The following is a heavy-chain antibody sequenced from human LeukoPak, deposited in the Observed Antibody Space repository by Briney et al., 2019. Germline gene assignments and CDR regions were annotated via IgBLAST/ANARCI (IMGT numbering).Heavy chain of an antibody. V-gene: IGHV1-8*01. CDR1: GYTFTSYD. J-gene: IGHJ3*02. D-gene: IGHD2-2*02. Sequence: GASVKVSCKASGYTFTSYDINWVRQATGQGLEWMGWMNPNSGNTGYAQKFQGGVTMTRNTSISTAYMELSSLRSEDTAVYYCARYCSSTSCYKGDAFDIWGQGTMVTVSS. CDR2: MNPNSGNT. CDR3: ARYCSSTSCYKGDAFDI.